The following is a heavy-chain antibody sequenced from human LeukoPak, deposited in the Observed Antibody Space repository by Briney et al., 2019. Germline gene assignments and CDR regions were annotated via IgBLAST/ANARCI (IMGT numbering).Heavy chain of an antibody. CDR2: IYSGGTT. Sequence: GGSLRLSCAASGFTVSSSYMSWVRQAPGKGLEWVSVIYSGGTTYYADSVEGRFTISRDNSKNTLYLQMNSLRVEDTAVYYCARGGGGNYRDYWGQGPLVTVSS. CDR1: GFTVSSSY. CDR3: ARGGGGNYRDY. J-gene: IGHJ4*02. V-gene: IGHV3-66*02. D-gene: IGHD1-26*01.